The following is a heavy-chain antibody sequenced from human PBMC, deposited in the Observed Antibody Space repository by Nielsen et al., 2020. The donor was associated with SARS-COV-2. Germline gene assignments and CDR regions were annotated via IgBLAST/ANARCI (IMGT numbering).Heavy chain of an antibody. CDR2: INAGNGNT. Sequence: ASVKVSCKASGYTFTSYAMYWVRQAPGQRLEWMGWINAGNGNTKYSQKFQGRVTITRDTSASTAYMELSSLRSEDTAVYYCASLIDDYYYYGMDVWGQGTTVTVSS. CDR3: ASLIDDYYYYGMDV. D-gene: IGHD3-16*02. CDR1: GYTFTSYA. V-gene: IGHV1-3*01. J-gene: IGHJ6*02.